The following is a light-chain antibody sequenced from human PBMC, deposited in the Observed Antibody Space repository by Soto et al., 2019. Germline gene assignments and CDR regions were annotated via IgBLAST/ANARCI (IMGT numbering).Light chain of an antibody. CDR3: QQYGSSPLT. Sequence: EIVLTQSPGTLSLSPGERATLSCMASQSVSSTSLAWYQQKPGQAPRLLIYGAYIRVAGIPDRFGGSGSGTDFTLTISRPEPEDFAVYYCQQYGSSPLTFGGGTKVDI. J-gene: IGKJ4*01. CDR1: QSVSSTS. CDR2: GAY. V-gene: IGKV3-20*01.